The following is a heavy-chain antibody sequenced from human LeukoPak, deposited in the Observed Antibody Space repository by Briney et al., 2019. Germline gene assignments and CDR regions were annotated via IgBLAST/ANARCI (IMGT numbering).Heavy chain of an antibody. D-gene: IGHD6-13*01. J-gene: IGHJ4*02. CDR3: AKGSLGSWYFFDS. Sequence: GGSLRLSCTASGFIFSKFGMAWVRQAPGKGPEWVSTISNSGGTYYADSVKGRFTVSRDSSMNTVLLEMSSLRAEDTALYYCAKGSLGSWYFFDSWGQGTLVTVSS. V-gene: IGHV3-23*01. CDR2: ISNSGGT. CDR1: GFIFSKFG.